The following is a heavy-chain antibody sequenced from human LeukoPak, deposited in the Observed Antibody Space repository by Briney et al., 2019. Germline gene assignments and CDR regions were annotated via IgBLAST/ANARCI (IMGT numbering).Heavy chain of an antibody. D-gene: IGHD5-12*01. J-gene: IGHJ4*02. V-gene: IGHV3-21*01. CDR2: ISSSSSYI. CDR1: GFTFSSYS. Sequence: PGGSLRLSCAASGFTFSSYSMNWVRQAPGKGLEWVSSISSSSSYIYYADSVKGRFTISRDNAKNSLYLQMNSLRAEDTAVYHCARGVSDYDAFDYWGQGTLVTVSS. CDR3: ARGVSDYDAFDY.